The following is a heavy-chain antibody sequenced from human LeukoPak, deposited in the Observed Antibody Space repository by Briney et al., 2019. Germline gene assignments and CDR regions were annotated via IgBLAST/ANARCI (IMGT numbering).Heavy chain of an antibody. Sequence: SETLSLTCTVSGGSISSYYWSWIWQPPGKGLEWIGYIYYSGSTNYNPSLKSRVTISVDTSKNQFSLNLKSVTPEDTAVYYCARNLIPEQLVLNFWGQGILVTVSS. CDR3: ARNLIPEQLVLNF. CDR2: IYYSGST. V-gene: IGHV4-59*01. J-gene: IGHJ4*02. CDR1: GGSISSYY. D-gene: IGHD6-13*01.